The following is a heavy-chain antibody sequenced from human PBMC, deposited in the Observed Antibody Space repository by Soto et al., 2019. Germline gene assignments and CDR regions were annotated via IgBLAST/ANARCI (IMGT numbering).Heavy chain of an antibody. CDR2: INPKSGGT. J-gene: IGHJ4*02. CDR1: GYSFTGYS. D-gene: IGHD1-20*01. CDR3: AREVLSRGNVITGKRFDY. Sequence: ASVKVSCKTSGYSFTGYSVHWVRQAPVHGPEWMGWINPKSGGTKYAQKFQGRVTMTRDTSISTVFMELSRVTSDDTAVYDCAREVLSRGNVITGKRFDYWGQGSLVTVSS. V-gene: IGHV1-2*02.